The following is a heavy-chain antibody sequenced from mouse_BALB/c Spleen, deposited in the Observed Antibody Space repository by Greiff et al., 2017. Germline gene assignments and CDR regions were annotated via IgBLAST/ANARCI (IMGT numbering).Heavy chain of an antibody. V-gene: IGHV3-6*02. J-gene: IGHJ4*01. CDR3: ARGGGNY. Sequence: ESGPGLVKPSQSLSLTCSVTGYSITSGYYCNWLRQIPGNKLEWMGYISYDGSNNYNPSLKNRISITRDTSKNQFCLKLNSGTTEDTATCSSARGGGNYWGQGTSVTVSS. CDR1: GYSITSGYY. CDR2: ISYDGSN.